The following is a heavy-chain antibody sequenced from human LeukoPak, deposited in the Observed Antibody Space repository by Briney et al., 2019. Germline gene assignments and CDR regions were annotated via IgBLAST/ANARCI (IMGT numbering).Heavy chain of an antibody. V-gene: IGHV4-39*07. CDR3: ARGPYSGSYYSVNAFDI. CDR1: GGSISSSSYY. J-gene: IGHJ3*02. CDR2: IYYSGST. D-gene: IGHD1-26*01. Sequence: SETLSLTCTVSGGSISSSSYYWGWLRQPPGKGLEWIGSIYYSGSTNYNPSLKSRVTISVDTSKNQFSLKLSSVTAADTAVYYCARGPYSGSYYSVNAFDIWGQGTMVTVSS.